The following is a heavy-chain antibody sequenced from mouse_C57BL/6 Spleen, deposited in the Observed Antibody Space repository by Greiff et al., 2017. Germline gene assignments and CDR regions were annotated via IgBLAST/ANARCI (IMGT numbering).Heavy chain of an antibody. Sequence: QVQLKQPGAELVKPGASVKLSCKASGYTFTSYWMHWVKQRPGRGLEWIGRIVPNSGGTKYNEKFKSKATLTVDKPSSTAYMQLSSLTSEDSAVYYCAREDYYGSSGAMDYWGQGTSVTVSS. D-gene: IGHD1-1*01. J-gene: IGHJ4*01. V-gene: IGHV1-72*01. CDR3: AREDYYGSSGAMDY. CDR1: GYTFTSYW. CDR2: IVPNSGGT.